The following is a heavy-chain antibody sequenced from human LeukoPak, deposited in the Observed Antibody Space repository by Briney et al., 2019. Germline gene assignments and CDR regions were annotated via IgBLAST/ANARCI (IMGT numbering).Heavy chain of an antibody. V-gene: IGHV3-7*05. D-gene: IGHD1-26*01. J-gene: IGHJ4*02. CDR3: AKDLGRYRNNFFDY. CDR2: IKEDGSEK. Sequence: GGSLRLSCSASGFTFGSYWMSWVRQAPGKGLEWVANIKEDGSEKYYVDSVKGRFTISRDDSKNTLYLQMNSLRADDTAVYYCAKDLGRYRNNFFDYWGQGNLVTVSS. CDR1: GFTFGSYW.